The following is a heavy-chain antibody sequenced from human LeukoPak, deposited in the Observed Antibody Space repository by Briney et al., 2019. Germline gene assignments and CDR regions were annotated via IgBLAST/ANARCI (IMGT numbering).Heavy chain of an antibody. V-gene: IGHV4-39*01. CDR3: ARPVPSRLGWFDP. J-gene: IGHJ5*02. D-gene: IGHD1-1*01. Sequence: SETLSLTCTVSGGSISSSSYYWGWIRQPPGKGLEWIGSIYYSGSTYYNPSLKSRVSISVHTSKNQFSLKLRSVTAADTAVYYCARPVPSRLGWFDPWGQGTLVTVSS. CDR1: GGSISSSSYY. CDR2: IYYSGST.